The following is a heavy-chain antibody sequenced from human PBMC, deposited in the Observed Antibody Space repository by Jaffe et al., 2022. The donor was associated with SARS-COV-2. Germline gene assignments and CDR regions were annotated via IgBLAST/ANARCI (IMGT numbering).Heavy chain of an antibody. V-gene: IGHV3-53*01. D-gene: IGHD2-21*01. Sequence: EVQLVESGGGLIQPGGSLRLSCAASGFTVSSNYMSWVRQAPGKGLEWVSVIYSGGSTYYADSVKGRFTISRDNSKNTLYLQMNSLRAEDTAVYYCARELWWWGVGMDVWGQGTTVTVSS. CDR3: ARELWWWGVGMDV. J-gene: IGHJ6*02. CDR2: IYSGGST. CDR1: GFTVSSNY.